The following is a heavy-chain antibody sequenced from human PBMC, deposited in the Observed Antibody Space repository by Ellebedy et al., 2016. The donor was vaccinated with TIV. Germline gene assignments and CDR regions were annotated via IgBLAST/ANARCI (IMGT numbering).Heavy chain of an antibody. CDR2: FDPEDGET. J-gene: IGHJ4*02. V-gene: IGHV1-24*01. Sequence: AASVKVSCKVSGYTLTELSMHWVRQAPGKGLEWMGGFDPEDGETIYAQKLQGRVTMTEDPSTDTAYMELSSLRSEDTAVYYGATTLVVVNPRLDYWGQGTPVTVSS. D-gene: IGHD3-22*01. CDR3: ATTLVVVNPRLDY. CDR1: GYTLTELS.